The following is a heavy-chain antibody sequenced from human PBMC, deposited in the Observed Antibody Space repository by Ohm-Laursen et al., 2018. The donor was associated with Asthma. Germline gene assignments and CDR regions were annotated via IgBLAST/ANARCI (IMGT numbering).Heavy chain of an antibody. CDR2: IYPGGAT. Sequence: SLRLSCTASGFTFSNYWMNWIRQGPEKGLEWVSDIYPGGATFYADSVKGRFTISRDDSKNTLNLQMSSLRGDDTAVYYCARGQGSGDISGSDPFDLWGQGTTVIVSS. D-gene: IGHD3-10*01. V-gene: IGHV3-53*01. J-gene: IGHJ3*01. CDR1: GFTFSNYW. CDR3: ARGQGSGDISGSDPFDL.